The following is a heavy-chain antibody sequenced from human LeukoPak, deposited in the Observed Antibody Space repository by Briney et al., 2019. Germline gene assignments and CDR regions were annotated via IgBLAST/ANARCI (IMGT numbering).Heavy chain of an antibody. V-gene: IGHV3-43D*03. CDR3: AKDDRAVAGTGYFDY. CDR1: GFTFDDYA. CDR2: ISWDGGST. J-gene: IGHJ4*02. Sequence: GGSLRLSCAASGFTFDDYAMHWVRHAPGKRLEWVSVISWDGGSTYYADSVKGRFTISRDNSKNSLYLQMNSLRAEDTALYYCAKDDRAVAGTGYFDYWGQGTLVTVSS. D-gene: IGHD6-19*01.